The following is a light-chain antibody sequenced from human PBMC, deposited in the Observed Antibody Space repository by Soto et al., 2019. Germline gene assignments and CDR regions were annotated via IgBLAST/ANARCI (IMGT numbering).Light chain of an antibody. CDR2: AAS. CDR1: RSISSY. V-gene: IGKV1-39*01. J-gene: IGKJ4*01. Sequence: DIQMTQSPSSLSASVGDRVTITCRASRSISSYLNWYQQKPGKAPKLLIYAASSLQSGVPSKFSGSRSGADFTLTISSLQPEDFATYYCQQTYSIPLTFGGGTKVEIK. CDR3: QQTYSIPLT.